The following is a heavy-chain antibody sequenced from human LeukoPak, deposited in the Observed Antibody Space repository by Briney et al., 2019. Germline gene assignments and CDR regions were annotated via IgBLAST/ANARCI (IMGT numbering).Heavy chain of an antibody. V-gene: IGHV3-21*01. CDR1: GFAFSSYS. D-gene: IGHD6-13*01. CDR2: ISSSSSYI. CDR3: AREGIAAAGTGVDY. J-gene: IGHJ4*02. Sequence: GGSLRLSCAASGFAFSSYSMNWVRQAPGKGLEWVSSISSSSSYIYYADSVKGRFTISRDNAKNSLYLQMNSLRAEDTAVYYCAREGIAAAGTGVDYWGQGTLVTVSS.